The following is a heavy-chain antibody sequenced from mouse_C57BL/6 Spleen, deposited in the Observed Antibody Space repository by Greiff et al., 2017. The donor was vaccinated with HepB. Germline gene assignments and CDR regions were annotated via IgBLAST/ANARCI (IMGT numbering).Heavy chain of an antibody. CDR3: ARDPYSGFFDY. Sequence: EVQLVESGPGLVKPSQSLSLTCSVTGYSITSGYYWNWIRQFPGNKLEWMGYISYDGSNNYNPSLKNRISITRDTSKNQFFLKLNSVTTEDTATYYCARDPYSGFFDYWGQGTTLTVSS. J-gene: IGHJ2*01. CDR1: GYSITSGYY. V-gene: IGHV3-6*01. D-gene: IGHD1-1*02. CDR2: ISYDGSN.